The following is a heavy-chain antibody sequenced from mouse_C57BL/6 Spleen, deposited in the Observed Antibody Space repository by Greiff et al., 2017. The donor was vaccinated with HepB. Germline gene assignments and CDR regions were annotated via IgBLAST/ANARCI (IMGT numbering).Heavy chain of an antibody. Sequence: EVQLQESGGGLVQPKGSLKLSCAASGFSFNTYAMNWVRQAPGKGLEWVARIRSKSNNYATYYADSVKDRFTISRDDSESMLYLQMNNLKTEDTAMYYCVRHESGGAGYAMDYWGQGTSVTVSS. V-gene: IGHV10-1*01. CDR1: GFSFNTYA. J-gene: IGHJ4*01. CDR2: IRSKSNNYAT. CDR3: VRHESGGAGYAMDY. D-gene: IGHD1-3*01.